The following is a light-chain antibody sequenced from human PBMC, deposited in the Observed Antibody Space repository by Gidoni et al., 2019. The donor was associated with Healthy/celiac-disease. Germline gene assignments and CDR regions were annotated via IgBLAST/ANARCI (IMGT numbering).Light chain of an antibody. Sequence: DIVMTQSPLSLPVTPGEPASISCRSSQSLLHSNGCNYLDWYLQKPGQSPQLLIYLGSNRASGVPERFSGSGSGTDFTLKISRVEAEDVGVYYCMQALQTPRTFGQGTKVEIK. CDR2: LGS. CDR1: QSLLHSNGCNY. J-gene: IGKJ1*01. CDR3: MQALQTPRT. V-gene: IGKV2-28*01.